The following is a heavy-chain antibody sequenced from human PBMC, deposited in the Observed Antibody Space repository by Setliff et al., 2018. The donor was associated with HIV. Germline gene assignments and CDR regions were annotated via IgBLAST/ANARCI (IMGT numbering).Heavy chain of an antibody. CDR1: GFTFSSYS. J-gene: IGHJ6*03. CDR3: ARDGGSYYYYYYMDV. D-gene: IGHD1-26*01. CDR2: ISSSSSYI. V-gene: IGHV3-21*01. Sequence: GGSLRLSCAASGFTFSSYSMNWVRQAPGKGLEWVSSISSSSSYIYYADSVKGRFTISRDNAKNSLYLQMNSLRAEDTAVYYCARDGGSYYYYYYMDVWGKGTTVTVS.